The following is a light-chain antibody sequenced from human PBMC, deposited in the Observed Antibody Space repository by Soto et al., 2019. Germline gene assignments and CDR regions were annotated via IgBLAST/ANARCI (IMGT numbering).Light chain of an antibody. CDR2: EAS. J-gene: IGKJ4*01. Sequence: EIVLTQSPATLSLSPGERATLSCRASQSVSSYLAWYQQKPGQAPRLLIYEASNRATGIPPRFSGSGSGTDFTPTISSLEPEDFAIYYCQQRSNWPLTFGGGTKVEIK. CDR1: QSVSSY. V-gene: IGKV3-11*01. CDR3: QQRSNWPLT.